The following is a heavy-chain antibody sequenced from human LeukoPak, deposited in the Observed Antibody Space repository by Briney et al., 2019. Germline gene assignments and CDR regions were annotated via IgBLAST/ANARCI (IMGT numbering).Heavy chain of an antibody. J-gene: IGHJ4*02. CDR2: ISSSSSYI. CDR3: ARVGYYYDSSGYYFHLDY. Sequence: PGRSLRLSCAASGFTFSSYSMNWVRQAPGKGLEWVSSISSSSSYIYYADSVKGRFTISRDNAKNSLYLQMNSLRAEDTAVYYCARVGYYYDSSGYYFHLDYWGQGTLVTVSS. V-gene: IGHV3-21*01. D-gene: IGHD3-22*01. CDR1: GFTFSSYS.